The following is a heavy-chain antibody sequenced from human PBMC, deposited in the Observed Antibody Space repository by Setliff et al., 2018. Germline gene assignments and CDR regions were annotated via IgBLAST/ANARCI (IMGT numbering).Heavy chain of an antibody. CDR1: GGSITSGSYY. D-gene: IGHD2-2*01. Sequence: SQTLSLTCAVSGGSITSGSYYWSWIRQPAGEGLEWIGRLHTSGTTDYNPSLKGRVTISADTSTNHFSLNLNSVTAADTAVYYFRLAHCNDTSCEEALDYWSQGTLVTVSS. J-gene: IGHJ4*02. V-gene: IGHV4-61*02. CDR2: LHTSGTT. CDR3: RLAHCNDTSCEEALDY.